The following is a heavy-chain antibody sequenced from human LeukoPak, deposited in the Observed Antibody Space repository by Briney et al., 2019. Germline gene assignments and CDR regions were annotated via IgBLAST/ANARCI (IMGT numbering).Heavy chain of an antibody. CDR3: ARGGDYGGNPQPYYFDY. J-gene: IGHJ4*02. D-gene: IGHD4-23*01. V-gene: IGHV4-59*01. Sequence: SETLSLTCTVSGGSISNYYWSWIRQPPGKGLEWIGYIYYSGSTNYNPSLKSRVTISVDTSKNQFSLKLSSVTAADTAVYYCARGGDYGGNPQPYYFDYWGQGTLVTVSS. CDR2: IYYSGST. CDR1: GGSISNYY.